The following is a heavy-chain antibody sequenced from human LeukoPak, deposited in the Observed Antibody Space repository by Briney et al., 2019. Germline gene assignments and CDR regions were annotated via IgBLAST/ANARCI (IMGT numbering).Heavy chain of an antibody. V-gene: IGHV3-66*01. CDR1: GFTVSSNY. CDR3: ARYGTGDPWYFDY. J-gene: IGHJ4*02. Sequence: PGGSLRLSCAASGFTVSSNYMSWVRQAPGKGLEWVSVIYSGGSTYYADSVKGRFTISRDNSKNTLYLQMNSLGAEDTAVYYCARYGTGDPWYFDYWGQGTLVTVSS. D-gene: IGHD7-27*01. CDR2: IYSGGST.